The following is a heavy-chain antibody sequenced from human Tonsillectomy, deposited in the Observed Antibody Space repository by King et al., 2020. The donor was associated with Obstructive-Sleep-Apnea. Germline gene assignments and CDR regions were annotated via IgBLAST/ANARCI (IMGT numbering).Heavy chain of an antibody. Sequence: EVQLVESGGGLVQPGGSLRLSCAASGFTFSSYSMNWVRQAPGKGLEWVSYISSSSTTIYYADSVKGRFTISRDNAKNSLYLQMNSLRAEDTAVFYCAGDRRGYTYGEYYFDYWGQGTLVTVSS. V-gene: IGHV3-48*04. CDR1: GFTFSSYS. J-gene: IGHJ4*02. CDR3: AGDRRGYTYGEYYFDY. D-gene: IGHD5-18*01. CDR2: ISSSSTTI.